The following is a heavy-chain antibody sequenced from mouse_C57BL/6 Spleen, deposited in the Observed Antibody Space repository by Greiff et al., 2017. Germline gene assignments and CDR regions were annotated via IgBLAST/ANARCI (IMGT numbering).Heavy chain of an antibody. J-gene: IGHJ4*01. D-gene: IGHD1-1*01. CDR3: AKKNGSSHYYAMDY. V-gene: IGHV2-5*01. Sequence: VKLMESGPGLVQPSQSLSITCTVSGFSLTSYGVHWVRQSPGKGLEWLGVIWRGGSTDYNAAFMSRLSIITANSKSQVFFKMNRLQADDTAIYYCAKKNGSSHYYAMDYWGQGTSVTVSS. CDR2: IWRGGST. CDR1: GFSLTSYG.